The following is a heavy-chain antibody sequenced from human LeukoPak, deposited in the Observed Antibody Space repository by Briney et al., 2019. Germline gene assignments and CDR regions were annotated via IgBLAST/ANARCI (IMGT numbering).Heavy chain of an antibody. V-gene: IGHV3-30*18. CDR2: ISYDGNYK. D-gene: IGHD4-11*01. CDR1: GFTFSTYG. CDR3: AKDRAAGHDYIFDY. J-gene: IGHJ4*02. Sequence: PGGSLRLSCAASGFTFSTYGMHWVRQAPGKGLEWVAIISYDGNYKYYADSVKGRFTISRDSSKNTLYLQMNSLRADDTAVYYCAKDRAAGHDYIFDYWGQGTLVTVSP.